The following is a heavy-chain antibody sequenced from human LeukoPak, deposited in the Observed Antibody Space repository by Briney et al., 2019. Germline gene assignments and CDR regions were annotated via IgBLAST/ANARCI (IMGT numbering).Heavy chain of an antibody. D-gene: IGHD6-13*01. CDR2: IWHDGSNE. Sequence: GGSLRLSCAASGFSFSTYSMNWVRQAPGKGLEWVAIIWHDGSNEYYADSVKGRFTISRDNSRNTLYLQMNSLRAEDTAVYYCARDRSSSWSFDYWGQGTLVTVSS. J-gene: IGHJ4*02. CDR3: ARDRSSSWSFDY. V-gene: IGHV3-33*08. CDR1: GFSFSTYS.